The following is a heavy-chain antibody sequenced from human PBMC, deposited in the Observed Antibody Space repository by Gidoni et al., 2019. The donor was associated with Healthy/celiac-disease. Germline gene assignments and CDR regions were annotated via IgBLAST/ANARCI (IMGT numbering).Heavy chain of an antibody. Sequence: QVQLVESGGGLVKPGGSLRISCAASGFTFSDYYMSWIRQAPGKGLEWVSYIRSSGSTIYYADSVKGRFTISRDNAKNSLYLQMNSLRAEDTAVYYCARDVGGYCISTSCYEDWFDPWGQGTLVTVSS. CDR2: IRSSGSTI. J-gene: IGHJ5*02. CDR3: ARDVGGYCISTSCYEDWFDP. CDR1: GFTFSDYY. V-gene: IGHV3-11*01. D-gene: IGHD2-2*01.